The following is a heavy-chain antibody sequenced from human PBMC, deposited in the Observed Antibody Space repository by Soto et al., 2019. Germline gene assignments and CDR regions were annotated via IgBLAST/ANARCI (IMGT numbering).Heavy chain of an antibody. CDR2: INHSGST. Sequence: QVQLQQWGAGLLKPSETLSLTCAVYGGSFSGYYWSWIRQPPGKGREWIGEINHSGSTNYNPSLKSRVTISVDTSKNQFSLKLSSVTAADTAVYYCARGVNDFWSGLLRGGYYYYGMDVWGQGTTVTVSS. D-gene: IGHD3-3*01. CDR3: ARGVNDFWSGLLRGGYYYYGMDV. CDR1: GGSFSGYY. V-gene: IGHV4-34*01. J-gene: IGHJ6*02.